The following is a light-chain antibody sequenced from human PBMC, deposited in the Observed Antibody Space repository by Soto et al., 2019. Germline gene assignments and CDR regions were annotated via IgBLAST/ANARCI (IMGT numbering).Light chain of an antibody. CDR1: QGVSSY. CDR3: QQYHSWPPFT. CDR2: DAS. V-gene: IGKV3D-15*01. J-gene: IGKJ5*01. Sequence: IVLTQSPGTLSVSPGERVTISCRASQGVSSYLAWYQQKPGKAPRLLIYDASNRATGIPSRFSGSGSGTDFTLTISSLQSEDFAVYYCQQYHSWPPFTFGQGTRLEIK.